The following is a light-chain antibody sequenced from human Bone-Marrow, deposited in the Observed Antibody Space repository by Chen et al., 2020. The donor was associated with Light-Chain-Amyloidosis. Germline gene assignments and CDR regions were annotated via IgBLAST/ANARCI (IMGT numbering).Light chain of an antibody. J-gene: IGLJ2*01. V-gene: IGLV2-11*01. CDR1: SSDVGGSEY. Sequence: QSALTQPRSVSGSPGQSVTISCTGTSSDVGGSEYVSWYQQYPGKVPKLKIYDVSKRPSGVSDRFSASKSGNTASLTISGLQAEDEADYYCCSHAGTYVIFGGGTKLTVL. CDR2: DVS. CDR3: CSHAGTYVI.